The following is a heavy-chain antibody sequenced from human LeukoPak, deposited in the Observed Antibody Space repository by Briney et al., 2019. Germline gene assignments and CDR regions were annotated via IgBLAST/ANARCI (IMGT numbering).Heavy chain of an antibody. J-gene: IGHJ6*03. CDR1: DDSITMYY. Sequence: TLSLSCSVSDDSITMYYWTWIRQPPGKGLEWIGYVDHTGSTNFNPSLNGRVSISRDTTKNLFSLRLWSVTAADTAVYFCARGRVSSSTWYSTYYYYFYMDVWGKGTTVTVFS. V-gene: IGHV4-59*01. CDR3: ARGRVSSSTWYSTYYYYFYMDV. CDR2: VDHTGST. D-gene: IGHD1-1*01.